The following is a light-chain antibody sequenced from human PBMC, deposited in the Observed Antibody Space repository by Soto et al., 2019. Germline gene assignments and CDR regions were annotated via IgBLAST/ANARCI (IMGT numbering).Light chain of an antibody. Sequence: DILMTQSPPTLSASGGERVTITCGASRNIERWLAWYQQKPGQPPKLLILNASTLGSGVPSRFSGSGSGTEFSLTISGLQPDDFAAYYCQQYGTSRPFGQGTKVDIK. V-gene: IGKV1-5*01. CDR2: NAS. CDR3: QQYGTSRP. J-gene: IGKJ1*01. CDR1: RNIERW.